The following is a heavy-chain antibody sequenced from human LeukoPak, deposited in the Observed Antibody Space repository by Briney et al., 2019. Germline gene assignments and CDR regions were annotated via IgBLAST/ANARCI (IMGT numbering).Heavy chain of an antibody. V-gene: IGHV4-59*08. Sequence: SETLSLTCTVSGVSISSDYWSWIRQPPGKGLEWIGYVPHSGSTNYNPSLKSRVTISIDTSRNQFSLHLNSVTAADTAVYYCARHEWNQTPFDYWGQGTLVTVSS. CDR1: GVSISSDY. J-gene: IGHJ4*02. CDR2: VPHSGST. CDR3: ARHEWNQTPFDY. D-gene: IGHD1-14*01.